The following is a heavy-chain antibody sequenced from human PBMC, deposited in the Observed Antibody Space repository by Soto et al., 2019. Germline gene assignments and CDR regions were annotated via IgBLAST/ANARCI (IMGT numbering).Heavy chain of an antibody. CDR1: GGSIRSGDYY. V-gene: IGHV4-30-4*01. CDR2: IHYSGNT. J-gene: IGHJ4*02. Sequence: PSETLSLTCTVSGGSIRSGDYYWSWIRQPPGKGLEWIGHIHYSGNTYHNPSLKSRVTTSVDTSKNQFSLKLSSVTAADTAVYYCARDKITGLFDYWGQGTLVTVSS. CDR3: ARDKITGLFDY. D-gene: IGHD2-8*02.